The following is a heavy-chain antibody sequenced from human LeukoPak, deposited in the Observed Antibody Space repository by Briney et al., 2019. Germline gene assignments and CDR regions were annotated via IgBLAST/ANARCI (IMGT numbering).Heavy chain of an antibody. CDR3: ARDTAMANYLDY. CDR1: GFTFSSYW. D-gene: IGHD5-18*01. CDR2: INSDGSST. J-gene: IGHJ4*02. Sequence: GGSLRLSCAASGFTFSSYWMHWVRQAPGKGLVWVSRINSDGSSTSYADSVKGRFTISRDNAKNTLYLQVNSLRAEDTAVYYCARDTAMANYLDYWGQGTLVTVSS. V-gene: IGHV3-74*01.